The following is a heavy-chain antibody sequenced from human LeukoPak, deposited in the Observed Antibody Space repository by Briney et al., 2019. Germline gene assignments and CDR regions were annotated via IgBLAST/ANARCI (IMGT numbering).Heavy chain of an antibody. CDR2: IYSGGST. Sequence: PGGSLRLSCAASGFTVSSNYMSWVRQAPGKGLEWVSVIYSGGSTYYADPVKGRFTISRDNSKNTLYLQMNSLRAEDTAVYYCARTPSITMVRGVIYFDYWGQGTLVTVSS. V-gene: IGHV3-53*01. D-gene: IGHD3-10*01. CDR1: GFTVSSNY. CDR3: ARTPSITMVRGVIYFDY. J-gene: IGHJ4*02.